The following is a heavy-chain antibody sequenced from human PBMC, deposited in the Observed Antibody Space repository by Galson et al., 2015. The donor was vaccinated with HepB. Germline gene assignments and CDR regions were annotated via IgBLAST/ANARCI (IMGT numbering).Heavy chain of an antibody. J-gene: IGHJ5*02. CDR2: ISAYNGNT. CDR1: GYTFTSYG. V-gene: IGHV1-18*01. D-gene: IGHD2-21*02. Sequence: SVKVSCKASGYTFTSYGISWVRQAPGQGLEWVGWISAYNGNTNYAQKLQGRVTMTTDTSTSTAYMELRSLRSDDTAVYYCARLVVVTAIRGWFDPWGQGTLVTVSS. CDR3: ARLVVVTAIRGWFDP.